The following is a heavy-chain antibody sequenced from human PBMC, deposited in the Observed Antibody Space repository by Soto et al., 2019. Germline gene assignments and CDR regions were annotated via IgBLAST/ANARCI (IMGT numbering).Heavy chain of an antibody. V-gene: IGHV4-34*01. CDR3: ARHAYDFWSGYLVGLTFDI. CDR1: GGSFSGYY. J-gene: IGHJ3*02. Sequence: SETLSLTCAVYGGSFSGYYWSWIRQPPGKGLEWIGEINHSGSTNYNPSLKSRVTISVDTSKNQFSLKLSSVTAADTAVYYCARHAYDFWSGYLVGLTFDIWGQGTMVTVSS. D-gene: IGHD3-3*01. CDR2: INHSGST.